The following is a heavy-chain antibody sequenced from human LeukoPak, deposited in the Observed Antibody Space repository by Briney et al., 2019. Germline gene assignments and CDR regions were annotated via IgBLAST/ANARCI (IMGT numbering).Heavy chain of an antibody. Sequence: SETLSLTCAVYGGSFSGYYWSWIRQPPGTGLEWIGEINHSRSTNYNPSLKSRVTISVDTSKNQFSLKLSSVTAADTAVYYCAITVRVLRGVGYCSSTSCYYYWGQGTLVTVSS. D-gene: IGHD2-2*01. J-gene: IGHJ4*02. CDR2: INHSRST. CDR1: GGSFSGYY. CDR3: AITVRVLRGVGYCSSTSCYYY. V-gene: IGHV4-34*01.